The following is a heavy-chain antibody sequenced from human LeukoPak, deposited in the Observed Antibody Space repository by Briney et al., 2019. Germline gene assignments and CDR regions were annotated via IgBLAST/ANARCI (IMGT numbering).Heavy chain of an antibody. CDR3: AGHEYTSSFWFDP. CDR2: IYNSGST. V-gene: IGHV4-59*08. J-gene: IGHJ5*02. Sequence: SETLSLTCTVSGGSISSYYWSWIRQPPGKGLEWIGYIYNSGSTNYNPSLKSRLTISVDTSKNQFSLKVSSLTAADTAVYYWAGHEYTSSFWFDPWGQGTLVTVSS. CDR1: GGSISSYY. D-gene: IGHD6-6*01.